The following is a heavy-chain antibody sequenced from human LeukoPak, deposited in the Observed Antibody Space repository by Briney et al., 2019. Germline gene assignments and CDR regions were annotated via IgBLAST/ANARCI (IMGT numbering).Heavy chain of an antibody. D-gene: IGHD3-3*01. J-gene: IGHJ6*03. CDR1: GYTFTGYY. V-gene: IGHV1-2*02. CDR2: INPNSGGT. CDR3: ARAFGVDYYYYYMDV. Sequence: GASVKVSCKASGYTFTGYYMHWVRQAPGQGLEWMGWINPNSGGTNYAQKFQGRVTMTRDTSISTAYMELSRLKSDGTAVYYCARAFGVDYYYYYMDVWGKGTTVTVSS.